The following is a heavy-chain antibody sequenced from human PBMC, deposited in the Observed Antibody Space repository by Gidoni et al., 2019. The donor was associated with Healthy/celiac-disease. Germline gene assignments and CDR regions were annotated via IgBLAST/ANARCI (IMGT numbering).Heavy chain of an antibody. V-gene: IGHV3-21*01. CDR2: ISSSSSYI. J-gene: IGHJ6*02. CDR1: GFTFSSYS. Sequence: EVQLVEAGGGMVKPGGSLRLTCPYSGFTFSSYSMNWVRQAPGKGLEWVSSISSSSSYIYYADSVKGRFTISRDNAKNSLYLQMNSLRAEDTAVYYCARSNGRGIITISTMDVWGQGTTVTVSS. D-gene: IGHD3-9*01. CDR3: ARSNGRGIITISTMDV.